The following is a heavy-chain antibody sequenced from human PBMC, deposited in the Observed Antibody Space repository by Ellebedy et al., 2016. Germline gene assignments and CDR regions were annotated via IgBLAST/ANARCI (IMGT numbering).Heavy chain of an antibody. CDR1: GGSVSSGSYY. Sequence: SETLSLTXTVSGGSVSSGSYYWSWIRQPPGKGLEWIGYIYYTGITNYNPSLKSRVTISADASKSQFSLRLSSVTAADTAVYYCATRSRPPIVYYDMDVWGQGTTVTVSS. CDR3: ATRSRPPIVYYDMDV. J-gene: IGHJ6*02. V-gene: IGHV4-61*01. CDR2: IYYTGIT. D-gene: IGHD3-16*02.